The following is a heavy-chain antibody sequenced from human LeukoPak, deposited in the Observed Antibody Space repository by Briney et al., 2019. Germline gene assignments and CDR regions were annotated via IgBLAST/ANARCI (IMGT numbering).Heavy chain of an antibody. Sequence: GGPLRLSCEASGFTFTTYSMTWVRQAPGKGLEWVSIISSGSSAIFSADALKGRFTISRDDAKNLLYLDMNSLRAEDTAVYYCARGHTAVTRHFDFWGQGTLVTV. CDR3: ARGHTAVTRHFDF. CDR2: ISSGSSAI. J-gene: IGHJ4*02. V-gene: IGHV3-21*01. CDR1: GFTFTTYS. D-gene: IGHD4-17*01.